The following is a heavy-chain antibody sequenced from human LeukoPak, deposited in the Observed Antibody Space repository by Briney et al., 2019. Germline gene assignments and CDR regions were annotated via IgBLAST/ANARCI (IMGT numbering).Heavy chain of an antibody. CDR1: GFTFSSYG. CDR3: AKVRPAYNFDY. D-gene: IGHD4-11*01. J-gene: IGHJ4*02. CDR2: VSFDGNNK. V-gene: IGHV3-30*18. Sequence: GRSLRLSCAASGFTFSSYGMHWVRQAPGKGLEWVAVVSFDGNNKYYANSVKGRFTISRDYSKNTLYLQMNSLRAEDTAVYYCAKVRPAYNFDYWGQGTLVTVSS.